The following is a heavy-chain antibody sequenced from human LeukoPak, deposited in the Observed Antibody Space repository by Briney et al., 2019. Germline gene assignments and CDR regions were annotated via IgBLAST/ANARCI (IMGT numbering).Heavy chain of an antibody. V-gene: IGHV1-2*02. D-gene: IGHD4-17*01. J-gene: IGHJ4*02. CDR1: GYTFTDYY. CDR2: INPNSGGT. CDR3: AREVTTVSNFDF. Sequence: ASVKVSCKTSGYTFTDYYMHWVRQTPGQGLEWMGWINPNSGGTDYAQKFQGRVTMTRDASIITAYMELSRLTSDDTAVYYCAREVTTVSNFDFWGQGTLVTVSS.